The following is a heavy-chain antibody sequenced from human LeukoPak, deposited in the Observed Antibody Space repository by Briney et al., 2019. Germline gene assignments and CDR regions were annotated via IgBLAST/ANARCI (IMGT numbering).Heavy chain of an antibody. V-gene: IGHV3-21*01. Sequence: PGGSLRLSCAASGFTFSSYSMNWVRQASGKGLEWVSSNSSSSSYISYADSVKGRFTISRDNAKNSLYLQMNSLRAEDTAVYYCARDINYYDSSGYRYWGQGTLVTVSS. CDR1: GFTFSSYS. CDR2: NSSSSSYI. D-gene: IGHD3-22*01. CDR3: ARDINYYDSSGYRY. J-gene: IGHJ4*02.